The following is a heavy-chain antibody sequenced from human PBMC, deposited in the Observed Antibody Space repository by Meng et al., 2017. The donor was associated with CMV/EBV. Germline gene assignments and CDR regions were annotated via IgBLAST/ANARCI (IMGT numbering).Heavy chain of an antibody. Sequence: LSLTCAASGFTFSSYSMNWVRQAPGKGLEWVSSISSSSSYIYYADSVKGRFTISRDNAKNSLYLQMNSLRAEDTAVYYCARDLESLYYYYGMDVWGQGTTVTVSS. D-gene: IGHD3-3*01. CDR3: ARDLESLYYYYGMDV. CDR2: ISSSSSYI. V-gene: IGHV3-21*01. J-gene: IGHJ6*02. CDR1: GFTFSSYS.